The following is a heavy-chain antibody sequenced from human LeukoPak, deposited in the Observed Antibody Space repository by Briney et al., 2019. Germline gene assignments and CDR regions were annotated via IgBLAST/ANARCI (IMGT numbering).Heavy chain of an antibody. CDR3: AKATGNLGN. D-gene: IGHD1-1*01. J-gene: IGHJ4*02. Sequence: GGSLRLSCAASGFTFSSYAMSWVRQAPGKGLEWVSAISGSGGSTYYADSVKGRFTISRDNSKNTLYVQMNSLTAEDTAIYYCAKATGNLGNWGQGTLVTVSS. V-gene: IGHV3-23*01. CDR1: GFTFSSYA. CDR2: ISGSGGST.